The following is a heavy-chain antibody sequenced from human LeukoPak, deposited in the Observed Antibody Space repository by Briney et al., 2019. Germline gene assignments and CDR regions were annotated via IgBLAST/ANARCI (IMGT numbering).Heavy chain of an antibody. CDR1: GFTFSEFE. D-gene: IGHD2-2*01. J-gene: IGHJ4*02. CDR2: ISSGGTTI. V-gene: IGHV3-48*03. Sequence: PGGSLRLSCAASGFTFSEFEMNWVRQAQGKGLEWVSDISSGGTTIFYADSVKGRFTISRDNAKNSLYLQMNSLRDEDTAIYYCTRGLVVWGQGALVTVSS. CDR3: TRGLVV.